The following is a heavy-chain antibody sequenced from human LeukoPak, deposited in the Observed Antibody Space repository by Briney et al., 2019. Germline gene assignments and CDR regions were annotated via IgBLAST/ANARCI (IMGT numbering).Heavy chain of an antibody. D-gene: IGHD3-10*01. CDR2: INPSGGST. CDR1: GYTFTSYY. J-gene: IGHJ4*02. Sequence: ASVKVSCKASGYTFTSYYMHWVRQAPGQGLEWMGIINPSGGSTSYAQKFQGRVTITADESTSTAYMELSSLRSEDTAVYYCARESRDYYGSGSYYGYWGQGTLVTVSS. V-gene: IGHV1-46*01. CDR3: ARESRDYYGSGSYYGY.